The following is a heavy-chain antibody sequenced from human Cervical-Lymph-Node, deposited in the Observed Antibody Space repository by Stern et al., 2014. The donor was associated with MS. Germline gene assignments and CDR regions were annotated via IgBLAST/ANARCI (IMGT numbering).Heavy chain of an antibody. D-gene: IGHD1-1*01. V-gene: IGHV3-53*01. J-gene: IGHJ4*02. CDR2: ITNVGST. Sequence: EVQLVESGGGVIQPGGSLRLSCTASGFTVSRDYMTWVRQAPGKGLEWVSLITNVGSTFYTDSMKGRFTISRDDSKNTVYLHMTSLRAEDTAMYYCARDTSSPERSDWWGQGTLVTVSS. CDR1: GFTVSRDY. CDR3: ARDTSSPERSDW.